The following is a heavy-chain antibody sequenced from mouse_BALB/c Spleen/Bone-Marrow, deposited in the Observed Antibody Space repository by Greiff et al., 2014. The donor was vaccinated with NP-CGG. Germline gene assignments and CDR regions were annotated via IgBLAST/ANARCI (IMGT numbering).Heavy chain of an antibody. CDR2: IRNKANGYTT. Sequence: EVMLVESGGGLVQPGGSLRLSCATSGFTFTDYYMSWVRQPPGKALEWLGFIRNKANGYTTEYSASVKGRFTISGDNSQSILYLQMNTLRAEDSATYYCARDRTTATLYWYFDVWGAGTTVTVSS. V-gene: IGHV7-3*02. J-gene: IGHJ1*01. D-gene: IGHD1-2*01. CDR3: ARDRTTATLYWYFDV. CDR1: GFTFTDYY.